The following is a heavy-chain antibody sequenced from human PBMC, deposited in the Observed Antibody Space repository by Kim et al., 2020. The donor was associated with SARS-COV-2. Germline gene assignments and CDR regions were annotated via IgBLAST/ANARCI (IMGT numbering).Heavy chain of an antibody. CDR1: GFTFSTYA. Sequence: GGSLRLSCAASGFTFSTYAMNWVRQAPGKGLEWVSSISRSTSGTYYADSVKGRFTISRDNSKNTLYLQMDSLRAEDTAVYYCAKSVKSDTAVAEYYHYGMDAWGQGTAVTVSS. CDR3: AKSVKSDTAVAEYYHYGMDA. CDR2: ISRSTSGT. V-gene: IGHV3-23*01. J-gene: IGHJ6*02. D-gene: IGHD5-18*01.